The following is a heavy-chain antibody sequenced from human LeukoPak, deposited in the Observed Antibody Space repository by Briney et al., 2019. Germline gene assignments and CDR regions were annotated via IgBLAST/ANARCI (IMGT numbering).Heavy chain of an antibody. V-gene: IGHV4-59*01. Sequence: PSETLSLTCTVSGGSISTYYWSWIRQPPGKGLEWIGHIYGSGSTNYNPSLKSRVTLSVDTSKNQFSLKLSSVTAADTAVYYCAREGTSGTHLNWFDPWGQGTLVTVSS. CDR3: AREGTSGTHLNWFDP. J-gene: IGHJ5*02. CDR1: GGSISTYY. D-gene: IGHD1-1*01. CDR2: IYGSGST.